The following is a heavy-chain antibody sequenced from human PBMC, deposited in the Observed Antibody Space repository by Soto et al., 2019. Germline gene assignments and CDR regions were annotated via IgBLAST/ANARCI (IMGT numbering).Heavy chain of an antibody. V-gene: IGHV1-69*15. CDR2: IIPIFGTA. CDR1: GGTFSNYA. CDR3: AKDGGREGYFGNWFDP. J-gene: IGHJ5*02. D-gene: IGHD2-15*01. Sequence: QVQLVQSGAEVKKPGSSVKVSCKASGGTFSNYAITWVRQAPGQGLEWLGRIIPIFGTANYAQKFQGRVKITAAESTTTAYMELSSLRSDDTAVYYCAKDGGREGYFGNWFDPWGQGTLVTVSS.